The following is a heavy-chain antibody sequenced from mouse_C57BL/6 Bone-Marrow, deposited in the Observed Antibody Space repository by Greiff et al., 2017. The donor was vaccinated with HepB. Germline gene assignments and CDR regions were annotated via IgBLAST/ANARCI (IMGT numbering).Heavy chain of an antibody. Sequence: EVKLQESGPGLVKPSQSLSLTCSVTGYSITSGYYWNWIRQFPGNKLEWMGYISYDGSNNYNPSLKNRISITRDTSKNQFFLKLNSVTTEDTATYYCARAHYDYDWFAYWGQGTLVTVSA. D-gene: IGHD2-4*01. CDR1: GYSITSGYY. CDR3: ARAHYDYDWFAY. J-gene: IGHJ3*01. V-gene: IGHV3-6*01. CDR2: ISYDGSN.